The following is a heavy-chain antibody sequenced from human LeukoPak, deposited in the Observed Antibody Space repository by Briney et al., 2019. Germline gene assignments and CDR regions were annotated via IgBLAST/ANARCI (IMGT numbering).Heavy chain of an antibody. V-gene: IGHV4-39*01. J-gene: IGHJ4*02. D-gene: IGHD3-3*01. CDR2: IYYSGST. Sequence: SETLSLTCTVSGGSISSSSYYWGWIRQPPGKGLEWIGSIYYSGSTYYNPSLKSRVTISVDTSKNQFSLKLSSVTAADTAVYYCARHGYDFWSGYPHYFDCWGQGTLVTVSS. CDR3: ARHGYDFWSGYPHYFDC. CDR1: GGSISSSSYY.